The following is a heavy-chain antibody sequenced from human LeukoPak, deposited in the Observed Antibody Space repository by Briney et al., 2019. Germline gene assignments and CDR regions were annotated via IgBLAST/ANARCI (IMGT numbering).Heavy chain of an antibody. CDR3: ARFDDYGGNGLDY. Sequence: GGSLRLSCAASGFTFSSYAMHWVRQAPGKGLEWVAVISYDGSNKYYADSVKGRFTISRDNSKNTLYLQMNSLRAEDTAVYYCARFDDYGGNGLDYWGQGTLVIVSS. CDR2: ISYDGSNK. J-gene: IGHJ4*02. D-gene: IGHD4-23*01. CDR1: GFTFSSYA. V-gene: IGHV3-30-3*01.